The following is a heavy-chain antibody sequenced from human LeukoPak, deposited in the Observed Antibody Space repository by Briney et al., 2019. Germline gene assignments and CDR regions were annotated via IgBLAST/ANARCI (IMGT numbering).Heavy chain of an antibody. Sequence: GGSLRLSCGASGFTFSSYGMHWVRQDPGKGLEWVAFIRYDGSNKYYVDSVKGRFTISRDNSKNTLYLQMNSLRTEDTAVYYCARYYYDSSGYYEHYFDYWGQGTLVTVSS. CDR1: GFTFSSYG. CDR2: IRYDGSNK. CDR3: ARYYYDSSGYYEHYFDY. V-gene: IGHV3-30*02. J-gene: IGHJ4*02. D-gene: IGHD3-22*01.